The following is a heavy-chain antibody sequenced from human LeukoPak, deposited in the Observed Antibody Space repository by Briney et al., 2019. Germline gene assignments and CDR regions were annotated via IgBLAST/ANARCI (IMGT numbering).Heavy chain of an antibody. CDR1: GHSFTSYW. Sequence: GESLKISCKGSGHSFTSYWIGWVRQMPGKGLEWMGIIYPGDSDTRYSPSFQGQVTISADKSISTAFLQWSSLKASDTAMYYCARARGSSWYFREFDYWGQGTLVTVSS. CDR3: ARARGSSWYFREFDY. CDR2: IYPGDSDT. D-gene: IGHD6-13*01. V-gene: IGHV5-51*01. J-gene: IGHJ4*02.